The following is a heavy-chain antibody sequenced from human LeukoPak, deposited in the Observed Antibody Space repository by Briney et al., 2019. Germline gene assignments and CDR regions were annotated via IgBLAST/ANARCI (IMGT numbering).Heavy chain of an antibody. V-gene: IGHV1-2*02. CDR2: INPNSGGT. CDR1: GYTFTGYY. CDR3: ARGRGGYDFWSGYSVPDAFDI. J-gene: IGHJ3*02. Sequence: ASVKVSCKASGYTFTGYYMHWVRQAPGQGLEWMGWINPNSGGTNYAQKFQGRVTMTRDTSISTAYMELSRLRSDDTAVYYCARGRGGYDFWSGYSVPDAFDIWGQGTMVTVSS. D-gene: IGHD3-3*01.